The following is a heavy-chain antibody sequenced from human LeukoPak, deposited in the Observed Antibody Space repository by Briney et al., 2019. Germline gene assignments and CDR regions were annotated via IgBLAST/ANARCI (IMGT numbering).Heavy chain of an antibody. CDR3: ARGSGSYLNY. J-gene: IGHJ4*02. CDR1: GFTFSSYS. CDR2: ISSSSSYI. D-gene: IGHD3-10*01. V-gene: IGHV3-21*01. Sequence: GGSLRLSCAASGFTFSSYSMNCVRQAPGKGREWVSSISSSSSYIYYADSVKGRFTISRDNAKNSLYLQMNSLRAEDTAVYYCARGSGSYLNYWGQGTLVTVSS.